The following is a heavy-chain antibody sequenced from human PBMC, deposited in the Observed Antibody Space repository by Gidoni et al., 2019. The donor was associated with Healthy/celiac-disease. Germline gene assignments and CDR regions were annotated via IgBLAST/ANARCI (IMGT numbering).Heavy chain of an antibody. Sequence: EVQLVESGGGLVKPGGSLRLSCAASGFTFSNAWMSWVRQAPGKGLEWVGRIKSKTDGGTTDYAAPVKGRFTISRDDSKNTLYLQMNSLKTEDTAVYYCTTVSDSSGYPFDYWGQGTLVTVSS. CDR3: TTVSDSSGYPFDY. J-gene: IGHJ4*02. V-gene: IGHV3-15*01. CDR1: GFTFSNAW. CDR2: IKSKTDGGTT. D-gene: IGHD3-22*01.